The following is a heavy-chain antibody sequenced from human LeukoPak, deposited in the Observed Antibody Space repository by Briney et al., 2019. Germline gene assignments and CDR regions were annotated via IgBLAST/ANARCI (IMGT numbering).Heavy chain of an antibody. CDR1: GYTFTTYY. CDR3: ARAGRNSNNDY. CDR2: INPSGGST. J-gene: IGHJ4*02. V-gene: IGHV1-46*01. Sequence: ASVKVSCKASGYTFTTYYMHWVRQAPGQGLEWMGIINPSGGSTSYAQKFQGRVTMTRDTSTSTVYMELSSLKSEDTAVYFCARAGRNSNNDYWGQGTLVTVSS. D-gene: IGHD4-11*01.